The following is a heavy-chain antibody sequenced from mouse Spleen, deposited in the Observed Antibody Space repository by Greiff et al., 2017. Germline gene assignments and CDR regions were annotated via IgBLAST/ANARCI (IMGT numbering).Heavy chain of an antibody. CDR1: GFNIKDDY. J-gene: IGHJ4*01. D-gene: IGHD2-2*01. CDR2: IDPENGDT. CDR3: THLLWLRRVKDYAMDY. V-gene: IGHV14-4*01. Sequence: VQLQQSGAELVRPGASVNLSCTASGFNIKDDYMHWVKQRPEQGLEWIGWIDPENGDTEYASKFQGKATITADTSSNTAYLQLSSLTSEDTAVYYCTHLLWLRRVKDYAMDYWGQGTSVTVSS.